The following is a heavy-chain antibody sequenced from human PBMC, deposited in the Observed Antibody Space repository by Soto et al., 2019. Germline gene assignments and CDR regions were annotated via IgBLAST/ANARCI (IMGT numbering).Heavy chain of an antibody. D-gene: IGHD3-10*01. CDR1: GFTFSSYS. CDR2: ISYDGSIK. CDR3: AREWSTSGVLDY. V-gene: IGHV3-30-3*01. Sequence: QVQLVESGGGVVQPGRSLRLSCAASGFTFSSYSIQWVRQAPGKGLEWVAVISYDGSIKYYADSVKGRFTISRDNSKNTAYLQMNSLRAEETAVFYCAREWSTSGVLDYWGQGTLVIVSS. J-gene: IGHJ4*02.